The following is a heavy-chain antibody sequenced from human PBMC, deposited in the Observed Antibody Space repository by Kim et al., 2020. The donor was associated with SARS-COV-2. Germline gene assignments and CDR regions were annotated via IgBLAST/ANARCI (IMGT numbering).Heavy chain of an antibody. J-gene: IGHJ4*02. CDR3: ARDSNRGGTFDF. V-gene: IGHV3-48*02. CDR1: GFTFTTYH. CDR2: INSGSYSI. D-gene: IGHD2-15*01. Sequence: GGSLRLSCAASGFTFTTYHMSWVRPAPGKGLEWVSYINSGSYSIYYAASVKGRFTVSRDNAKNSLYLQMSSLIHEDTAIYYCARDSNRGGTFDFWGRGVLVTVSS.